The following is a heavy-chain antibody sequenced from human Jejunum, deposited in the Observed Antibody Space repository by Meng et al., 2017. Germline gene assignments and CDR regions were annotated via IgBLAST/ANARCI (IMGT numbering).Heavy chain of an antibody. CDR1: GFTFSDSY. J-gene: IGHJ4*02. D-gene: IGHD6-19*01. V-gene: IGHV3-11*01. CDR2: ITSSGNTI. CDR3: ARGYRSVVH. Sequence: GESLKISCAASGFTFSDSYMSWIRHAPGKGLEWLSYITSSGNTIYNVDSVKGRFTISRDNAKNSVYLQMNNLGAEDTAVYYCARGYRSVVHWGQGTQVTVSS.